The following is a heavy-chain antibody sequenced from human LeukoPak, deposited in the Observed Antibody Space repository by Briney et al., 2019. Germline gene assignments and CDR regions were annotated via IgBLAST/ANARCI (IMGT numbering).Heavy chain of an antibody. V-gene: IGHV4-59*08. Sequence: PSETLSLTCTVSGGSISSYYWSWIRQPPGKGLEWIGYIYYSGSTNYNPSLKSRVTISVDTSKNQFSLKLSSVTAADTAVYYCARLNLQSAGTWWFDPWGQGTLVTVSS. J-gene: IGHJ5*02. CDR1: GGSISSYY. CDR3: ARLNLQSAGTWWFDP. D-gene: IGHD6-19*01. CDR2: IYYSGST.